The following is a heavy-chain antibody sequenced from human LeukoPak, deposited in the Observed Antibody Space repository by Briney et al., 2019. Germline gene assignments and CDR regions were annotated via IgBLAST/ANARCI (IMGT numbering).Heavy chain of an antibody. V-gene: IGHV5-51*01. D-gene: IGHD3-3*01. CDR1: GYRFTSYW. Sequence: PGESLEISCEGSGYRFTSYWIGWVRQVPGKGLEWMGIIYPGDSDTRDSPSFQGQVTISADKSISTAYLQWSSLKASDTAMYYCARQGLPSSGIDPWGQGTLVTVSS. J-gene: IGHJ5*02. CDR3: ARQGLPSSGIDP. CDR2: IYPGDSDT.